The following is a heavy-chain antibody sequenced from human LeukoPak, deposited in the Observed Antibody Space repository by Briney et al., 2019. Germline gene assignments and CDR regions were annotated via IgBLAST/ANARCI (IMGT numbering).Heavy chain of an antibody. CDR2: INPDSGGT. J-gene: IGHJ4*02. CDR3: ARDLGDTYGSVGDFDY. CDR1: GYTFTGYY. Sequence: ASVKVSCKASGYTFTGYYMHWVRQAPGQGLEWMGWINPDSGGTIYAQNFQGRVTMTRDTSISTAYMELSSLRSDDTAVYYCARDLGDTYGSVGDFDYWGLGTLVTVSS. D-gene: IGHD3-10*01. V-gene: IGHV1-2*02.